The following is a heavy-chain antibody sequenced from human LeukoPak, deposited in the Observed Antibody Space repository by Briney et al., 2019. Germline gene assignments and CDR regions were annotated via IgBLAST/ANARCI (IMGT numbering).Heavy chain of an antibody. Sequence: ASVKVSCKASGYTFTGYYMHWVRQAPGQGLEWMGWINPNSGGTNYAQKFQGRVTMTRDTSISTAYMELSRLRSDDTAVYYCARGRGYYDSSGYYYFDYWGQGTLVTVFS. V-gene: IGHV1-2*02. CDR2: INPNSGGT. D-gene: IGHD3-22*01. CDR3: ARGRGYYDSSGYYYFDY. J-gene: IGHJ4*02. CDR1: GYTFTGYY.